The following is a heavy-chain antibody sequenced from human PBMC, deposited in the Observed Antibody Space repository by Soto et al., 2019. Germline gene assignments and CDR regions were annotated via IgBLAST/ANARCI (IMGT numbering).Heavy chain of an antibody. CDR3: AREIDSARRRENYYYYYMDV. CDR1: GGSISSYY. Sequence: SETLSLTCTVSGGSISSYYWSWIRQPPGKGLEWIGYIYYSGSTNYNPSLKSRVTISVDTSKNQFSLKLSSVTAADTAVYYCAREIDSARRRENYYYYYMDVWGKGTTVTVSS. J-gene: IGHJ6*03. D-gene: IGHD6-6*01. V-gene: IGHV4-59*01. CDR2: IYYSGST.